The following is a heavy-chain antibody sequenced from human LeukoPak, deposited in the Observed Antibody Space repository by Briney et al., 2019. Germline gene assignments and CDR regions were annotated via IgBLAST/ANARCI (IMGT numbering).Heavy chain of an antibody. CDR1: GFTFSSYA. CDR3: AKDRTMLVWGDAFDI. J-gene: IGHJ3*02. D-gene: IGHD3-10*02. V-gene: IGHV3-23*01. CDR2: ISGVGGTT. Sequence: GGSLRLSCAASGFTFSSYAMSWVRQAPGRGLEWVSSISGVGGTTYYADSVKGRFTISRDNSKNTLYLQMNSLRAEDTAVYYCAKDRTMLVWGDAFDIWGQGTMVTVSS.